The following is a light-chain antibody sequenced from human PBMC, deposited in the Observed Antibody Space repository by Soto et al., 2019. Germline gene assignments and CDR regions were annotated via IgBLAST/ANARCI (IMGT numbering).Light chain of an antibody. Sequence: DIQMTQSPSSLSASVGDRVTITCQASEDINRYLNWYQQKPGKAPRLLIYGISNLEVGVPSRFSGSGSGTDFTFTITSLQPEDVATYFCQQYGNVPLNFGGGTKV. J-gene: IGKJ4*01. CDR1: EDINRY. V-gene: IGKV1-33*01. CDR3: QQYGNVPLN. CDR2: GIS.